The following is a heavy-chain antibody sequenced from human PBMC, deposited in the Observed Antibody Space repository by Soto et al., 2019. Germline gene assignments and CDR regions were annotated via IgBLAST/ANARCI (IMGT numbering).Heavy chain of an antibody. CDR2: ISGSGGST. CDR1: GFPFYSYA. V-gene: IGHV3-23*01. D-gene: IGHD1-26*01. Sequence: GSPKPPLGAPGFPFYSYAMRWVRQAPGKGLEWVSAISGSGGSTYYADSVKGRFTISRDNSKNTLYLQMNSLRAEDTAVYYCARRGSGSYYDYWGQGTLVTV. J-gene: IGHJ4*02. CDR3: ARRGSGSYYDY.